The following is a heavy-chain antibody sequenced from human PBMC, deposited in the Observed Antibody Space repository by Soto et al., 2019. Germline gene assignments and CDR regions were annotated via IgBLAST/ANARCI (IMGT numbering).Heavy chain of an antibody. CDR2: INHSGST. J-gene: IGHJ6*02. CDR3: ARGRRDGYKERFDYYYGMDG. D-gene: IGHD5-12*01. Sequence: SETLSLTCAVYGGSFSGYYWSWIRQPPGKGLEWIGEINHSGSTNYNPSLKSRVTISVDTSKNQFSLKLSSVTAADTAVYYCARGRRDGYKERFDYYYGMDGWGQGTTVTVSS. V-gene: IGHV4-34*01. CDR1: GGSFSGYY.